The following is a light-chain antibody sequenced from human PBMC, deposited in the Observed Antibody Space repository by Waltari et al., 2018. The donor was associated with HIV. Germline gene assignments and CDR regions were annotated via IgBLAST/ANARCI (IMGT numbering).Light chain of an antibody. Sequence: QSVLTQPPSVSADPGQTVSISFSAFSSTIGNNFVLCYPQLPGKAPKLLIFDNNKRPSGIPDRVSASKSGTSATLAITGLQTGDEGDYYCGTWDNSLKTVVFGGGTKVTVL. J-gene: IGLJ2*01. V-gene: IGLV1-51*01. CDR3: GTWDNSLKTVV. CDR2: DNN. CDR1: SSTIGNNF.